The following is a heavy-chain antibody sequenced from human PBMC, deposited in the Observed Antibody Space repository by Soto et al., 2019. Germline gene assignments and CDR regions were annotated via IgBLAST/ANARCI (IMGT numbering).Heavy chain of an antibody. Sequence: ASVKVSCKASGYTFTGYYMHWVRQAPGQGLEWMGWINPNSGGTNYAQKFQGRVTMTRDTSISTAYMELSRLRSGDTAVYYCARDPRIAAAGTVDYWGQGTLVTVSS. CDR2: INPNSGGT. J-gene: IGHJ4*02. CDR1: GYTFTGYY. V-gene: IGHV1-2*02. D-gene: IGHD6-13*01. CDR3: ARDPRIAAAGTVDY.